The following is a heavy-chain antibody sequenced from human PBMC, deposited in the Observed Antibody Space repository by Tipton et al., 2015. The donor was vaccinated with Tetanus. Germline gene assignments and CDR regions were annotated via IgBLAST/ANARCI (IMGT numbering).Heavy chain of an antibody. CDR3: ARVRFDGSGFYFGPFDS. V-gene: IGHV3-21*01. D-gene: IGHD3-22*01. CDR2: VSAASTYK. J-gene: IGHJ4*02. CDR1: GFTFSSYS. Sequence: SLRLSCAASGFTFSSYSMNWVRQAPGKGLEWVSYVSAASTYKYSAESLRGRFTISRDNAKNSLYLQMNSLRAGDTAVYFCARVRFDGSGFYFGPFDSWGQGTLVTVSS.